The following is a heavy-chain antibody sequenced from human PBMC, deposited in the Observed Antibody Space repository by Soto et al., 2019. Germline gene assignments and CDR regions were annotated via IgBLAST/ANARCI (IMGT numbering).Heavy chain of an antibody. CDR3: STCGDCYSFSLRYFDY. J-gene: IGHJ4*02. V-gene: IGHV2-5*02. CDR1: GFSLSTIGVG. Sequence: SGPTLVNPTQTLTLTCTFSGFSLSTIGVGVGWIRQPPGKALEWLALIYWDDDKHYSPSLKSRLTITKDTSKNQVVLTMNNMDPVDTAVYYCSTCGDCYSFSLRYFDYWGQGTLVTVSS. CDR2: IYWDDDK. D-gene: IGHD2-21*02.